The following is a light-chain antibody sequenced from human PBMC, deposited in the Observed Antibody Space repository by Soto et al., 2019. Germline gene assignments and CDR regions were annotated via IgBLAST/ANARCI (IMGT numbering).Light chain of an antibody. J-gene: IGLJ2*01. Sequence: QSVLTQPPSASGTPGQRVTISCSGSSSNIGSNTVNWYQQQLPGTAPKLLIYSNNQRPSGVPYRFSGSKSGTSASLAISGLQSEDEADYYCAAWDDSLNGPVFGGGTKVTVL. CDR3: AAWDDSLNGPV. V-gene: IGLV1-44*01. CDR1: SSNIGSNT. CDR2: SNN.